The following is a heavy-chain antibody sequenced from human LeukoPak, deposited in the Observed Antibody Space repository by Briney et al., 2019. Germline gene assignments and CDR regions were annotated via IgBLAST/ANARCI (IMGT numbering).Heavy chain of an antibody. J-gene: IGHJ3*02. V-gene: IGHV3-23*01. Sequence: PGGSLRLSCAASRFTFSSYAMSWVRQAPGKGLEWVSAISGSGGSTYYADSVKGRFTISRDNSKNTLYLQMNSLRAEDTAVYYCAKDQPTPYYYDSSGYFGIWGQGTMVTVSS. CDR2: ISGSGGST. D-gene: IGHD3-22*01. CDR1: RFTFSSYA. CDR3: AKDQPTPYYYDSSGYFGI.